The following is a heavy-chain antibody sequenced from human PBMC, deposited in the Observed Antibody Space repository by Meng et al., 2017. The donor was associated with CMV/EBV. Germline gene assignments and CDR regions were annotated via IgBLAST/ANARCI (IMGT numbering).Heavy chain of an antibody. J-gene: IGHJ6*02. Sequence: GGSLRLSCAASGFTFSSYAMHWVRQAPGKGLEWVAVISYDGSNKYYADSVKGRFTISRDNSKNTLYLQMNSLRAEDTAVYYCARERRWLRLGDYYYGMDVWGQGTTVTVSS. CDR3: ARERRWLRLGDYYYGMDV. V-gene: IGHV3-30*04. CDR2: ISYDGSNK. CDR1: GFTFSSYA. D-gene: IGHD5-12*01.